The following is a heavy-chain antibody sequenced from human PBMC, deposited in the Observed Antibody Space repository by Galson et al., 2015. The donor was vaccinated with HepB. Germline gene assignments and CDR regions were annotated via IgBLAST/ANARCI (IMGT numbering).Heavy chain of an antibody. V-gene: IGHV3-21*01. CDR1: GFTFSSYY. CDR2: ISSSSEYI. Sequence: SLRLSCAASGFTFSSYYMNWVRQAPGKGLEWVSSISSSSEYIYYADSVKGRFTISRDNAKNSLSLQVNSLRAEDTAVYYCARGDHFYSYMDVWGTGTTVTVSS. J-gene: IGHJ6*03. CDR3: ARGDHFYSYMDV.